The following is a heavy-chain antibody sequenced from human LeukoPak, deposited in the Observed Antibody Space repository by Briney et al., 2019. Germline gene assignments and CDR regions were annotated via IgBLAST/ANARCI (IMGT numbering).Heavy chain of an antibody. V-gene: IGHV4-34*01. D-gene: IGHD3-9*01. J-gene: IGHJ4*02. CDR2: INHSGST. CDR3: ARGGYGRDCDWSDYRFHY. Sequence: PSETLSLTCAVYGGSFSGYYWSWIRQPRGKGREWIGEINHSGSTNYNPSLKSRVTISVDTSKKQFSLKQSSVTAADTDVYYCARGGYGRDCDWSDYRFHYWGQGTLVTVSS. CDR1: GGSFSGYY.